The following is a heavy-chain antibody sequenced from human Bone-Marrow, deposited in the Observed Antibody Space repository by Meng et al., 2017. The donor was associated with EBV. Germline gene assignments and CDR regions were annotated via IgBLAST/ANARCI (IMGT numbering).Heavy chain of an antibody. D-gene: IGHD3-10*01. CDR2: IYYSGST. J-gene: IGHJ5*02. Sequence: QVQLEESGPGLVKPSQTPSLTCAVSGGSISSGGYFWSWIRQPPGKGLEWIGYIYYSGSTYYNPSLKSRVTISVDTSKNQFSLKLSSVTATDTAVYYCARGSMLRGVITWFGPWGQGTLVTVSS. CDR1: GGSISSGGYF. CDR3: ARGSMLRGVITWFGP. V-gene: IGHV4-30-4*01.